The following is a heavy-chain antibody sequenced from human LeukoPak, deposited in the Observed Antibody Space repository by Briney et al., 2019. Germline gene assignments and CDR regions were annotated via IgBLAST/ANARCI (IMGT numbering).Heavy chain of an antibody. J-gene: IGHJ4*02. Sequence: GGSLRLSRAASGFTFNNYWMTWVRQAPGKGLEWVGNINLDGSDKYYGDSVKGRFTISRDNAKNSLYLQMNSLRAEDTAVYYCAGDTRYFDYWGQGNMVTVSS. CDR2: INLDGSDK. V-gene: IGHV3-7*01. CDR1: GFTFNNYW. CDR3: AGDTRYFDY.